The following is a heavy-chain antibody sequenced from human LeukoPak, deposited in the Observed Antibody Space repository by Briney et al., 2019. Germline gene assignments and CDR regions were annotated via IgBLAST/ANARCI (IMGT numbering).Heavy chain of an antibody. CDR1: GFTVSNAW. V-gene: IGHV3-15*01. CDR2: IKSKTDGGTT. CDR3: TATYYYGSGSYPRSFDY. D-gene: IGHD3-10*01. J-gene: IGHJ4*02. Sequence: GGSLRLSCAASGFTVSNAWMSWVRQAPGKGLEWVGRIKSKTDGGTTDYAAPVKGRFTISRDDSKTTLYLQMNSLKTEDTAVYYCTATYYYGSGSYPRSFDYWGQGTLVTVSS.